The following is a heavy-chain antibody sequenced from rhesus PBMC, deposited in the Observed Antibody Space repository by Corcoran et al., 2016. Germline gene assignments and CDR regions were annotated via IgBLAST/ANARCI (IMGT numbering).Heavy chain of an antibody. V-gene: IGHV4S10*01. CDR2: IQGNMPGP. CDR3: ARDRYYSGSYYFDD. CDR1: GGSISDSYR. J-gene: IGHJ4*01. Sequence: QVQLQESGPGVVKPSETLSPTCAVSGGSISDSYRWTWIRQPPGKGLEWIGSIQGNMPGPTYNPPLRSRVTITRDTSKNQFSLKLSSVTAADTAVYYCARDRYYSGSYYFDDWGQGVLVTVSS. D-gene: IGHD3-16*01.